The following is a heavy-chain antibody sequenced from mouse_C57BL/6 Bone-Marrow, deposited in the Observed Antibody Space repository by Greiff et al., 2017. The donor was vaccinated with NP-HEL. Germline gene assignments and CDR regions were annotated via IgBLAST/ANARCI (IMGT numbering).Heavy chain of an antibody. Sequence: EVQLVESGGDLVKPGGSLTLSCAASGFTFSSYGMSWVRQTPDKRLEWVATISSGGSYTYYPDRVKGRFTIYRDNAKNTLYLKMSSLKSEDTAIYYCARHGSTMITTYFDYWGQGTTLTVSS. V-gene: IGHV5-6*01. D-gene: IGHD2-4*01. CDR2: ISSGGSYT. CDR3: ARHGSTMITTYFDY. J-gene: IGHJ2*01. CDR1: GFTFSSYG.